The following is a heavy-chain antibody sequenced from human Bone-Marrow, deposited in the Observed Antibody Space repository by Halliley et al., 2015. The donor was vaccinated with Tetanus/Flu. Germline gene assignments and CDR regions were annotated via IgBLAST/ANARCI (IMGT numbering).Heavy chain of an antibody. CDR1: GDSVSNTSSA. CDR2: TFYRSRWFN. CDR3: ARGFDVRGFEC. D-gene: IGHD3-10*02. Sequence: GLVKPSQTLSLTCAISGDSVSNTSSAWNWIRQSPSRGLEWLGRTFYRSRWFNDYAPTVRSRITIKPDTPTNEFSLQLNFVTPDDTAVYFCARGFDVRGFECWGQGALVTVSS. V-gene: IGHV6-1*01. J-gene: IGHJ4*02.